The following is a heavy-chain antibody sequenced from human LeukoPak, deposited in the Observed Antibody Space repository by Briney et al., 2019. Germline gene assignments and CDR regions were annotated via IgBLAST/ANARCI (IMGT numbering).Heavy chain of an antibody. J-gene: IGHJ6*02. CDR3: AREDREWLRRNYYCYYGMDV. V-gene: IGHV1-18*01. CDR1: GYTFTSYG. Sequence: ASVKVSCKASGYTFTSYGISWVRQAPGQGLEWMGWISAYNGNTNYAQKLQGRVTMTTDTSTSTAYMELRSLRSDDTAVYYCAREDREWLRRNYYCYYGMDVWGQGTTVTVSS. CDR2: ISAYNGNT. D-gene: IGHD5-12*01.